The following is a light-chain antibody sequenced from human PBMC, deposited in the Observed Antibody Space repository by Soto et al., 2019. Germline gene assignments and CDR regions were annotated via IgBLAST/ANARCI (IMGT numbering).Light chain of an antibody. J-gene: IGLJ1*01. CDR2: TTN. CDR1: SSNIGTSS. Sequence: HSALTQPHSASGTPVQRVTISCSGSSSNIGTSSVHWFQQLPGTAPKLLISTTNQRPSGVPERFSGSKSGTSASLAISGLQSEDEVDYYCAAWDDSLNGHVFGTGTKV. V-gene: IGLV1-44*01. CDR3: AAWDDSLNGHV.